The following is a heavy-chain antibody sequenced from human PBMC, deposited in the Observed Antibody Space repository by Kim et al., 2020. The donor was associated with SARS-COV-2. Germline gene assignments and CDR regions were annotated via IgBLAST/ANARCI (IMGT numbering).Heavy chain of an antibody. V-gene: IGHV4-61*01. CDR2: IYYSGST. D-gene: IGHD1-26*01. CDR1: GGSVSSGSYY. Sequence: SETLSLTCTVSGGSVSSGSYYWSWIRQPPGKGLEWIGYIYYSGSTNYNPSLKSRVTISVDTSKNQFSLKLSSVTAADTAVYYCAREQGVGATWGTAFDIWGQGTMVTVSS. CDR3: AREQGVGATWGTAFDI. J-gene: IGHJ3*02.